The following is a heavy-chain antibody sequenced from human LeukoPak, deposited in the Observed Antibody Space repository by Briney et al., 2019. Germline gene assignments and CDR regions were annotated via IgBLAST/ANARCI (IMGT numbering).Heavy chain of an antibody. CDR3: ARDEGYESVAGSLGFDY. V-gene: IGHV3-23*01. D-gene: IGHD6-19*01. CDR2: ISGSGGST. CDR1: GFTFSSYA. J-gene: IGHJ4*02. Sequence: PGGSLRLSCAASGFTFSSYAMSWVRQAPGKGLEWVSAISGSGGSTYYADSVKGRFTISRDNAKNSLYLQMNSLRAEDTAVYYCARDEGYESVAGSLGFDYWGQGTLVTVSS.